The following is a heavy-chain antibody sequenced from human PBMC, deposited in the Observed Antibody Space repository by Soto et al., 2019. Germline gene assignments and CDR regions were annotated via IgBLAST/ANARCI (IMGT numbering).Heavy chain of an antibody. D-gene: IGHD1-26*01. CDR1: GYSFTTYW. CDR2: IYPGDSDI. CDR3: ARQGGKWLDP. Sequence: GESLKISCKGSGYSFTTYWIAWVRQMPGKGLEWMGTIYPGDSDIRYSPSFQGQVTISADKSINTAYLQWSSLKASDTAMYYCARQGGKWLDPWGQGTLVTVSS. V-gene: IGHV5-51*01. J-gene: IGHJ5*02.